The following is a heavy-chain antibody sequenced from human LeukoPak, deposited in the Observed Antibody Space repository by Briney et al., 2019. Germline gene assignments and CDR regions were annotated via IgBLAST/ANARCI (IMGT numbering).Heavy chain of an antibody. D-gene: IGHD6-13*01. J-gene: IGHJ5*02. CDR1: GFTFSSYE. CDR2: ISSSGSTI. V-gene: IGHV3-48*03. CDR3: ARDPAPYSSSWYVNWFDP. Sequence: GGSLRLSCAASGFTFSSYEMNWVRQAPGKGLEWVSYISSSGSTIYYADSVKVRFTISRDNAKNSLYLQMNSLRAEDTAVYYCARDPAPYSSSWYVNWFDPWGQGTLVTVSS.